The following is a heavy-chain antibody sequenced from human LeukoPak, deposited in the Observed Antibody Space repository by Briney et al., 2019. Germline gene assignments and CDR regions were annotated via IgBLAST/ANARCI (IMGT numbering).Heavy chain of an antibody. J-gene: IGHJ4*02. V-gene: IGHV1-18*01. CDR2: ISAYNGHT. CDR3: ARDFRMTAVTTSDY. CDR1: GYTFIRSG. D-gene: IGHD4-17*01. Sequence: ASVKVSCKASGYTFIRSGISWVRQAPGQGLEWVGWISAYNGHTTYAQKFQGRVTMTTDTSTNTAYMELRSLRYDDTAVYYCARDFRMTAVTTSDYWGQGTLVTVSS.